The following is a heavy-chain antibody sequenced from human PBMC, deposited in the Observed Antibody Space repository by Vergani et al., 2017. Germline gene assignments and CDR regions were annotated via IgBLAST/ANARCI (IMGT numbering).Heavy chain of an antibody. CDR3: VRDRGLCAGGRCYTEAWDY. CDR2: ISFDGTNE. Sequence: QVQLAESGGGVVQPGTSLRLSCVVSGFALNRHAMYWVRQAPGKGLEWVVGISFDGTNEYYPDLVKGRFTISRDIAKNTLYLQVRSLRLEDTGVYHCVRDRGLCAGGRCYTEAWDYWGHGTPVTVSS. V-gene: IGHV3-30-3*01. CDR1: GFALNRHA. J-gene: IGHJ4*01. D-gene: IGHD2-2*02.